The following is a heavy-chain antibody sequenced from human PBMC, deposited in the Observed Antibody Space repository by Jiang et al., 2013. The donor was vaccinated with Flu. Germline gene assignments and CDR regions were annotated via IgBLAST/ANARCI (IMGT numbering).Heavy chain of an antibody. J-gene: IGHJ1*01. Sequence: EWMGWINTNNGKPTYAQGFTGRFVFSLDTSVGTAYLQISSLKADDTAVYYCARGHLENIQHWGQGTLVTVSS. CDR2: INTNNGKP. V-gene: IGHV7-4-1*02. CDR3: ARGHLENIQH.